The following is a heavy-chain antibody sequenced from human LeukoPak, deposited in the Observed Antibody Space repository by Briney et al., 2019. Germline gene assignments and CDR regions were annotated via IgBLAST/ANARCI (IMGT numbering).Heavy chain of an antibody. CDR3: ANGEERRGYSYGRGYYYYYGMDV. V-gene: IGHV3-23*01. CDR2: ISGSGGST. J-gene: IGHJ6*02. Sequence: GGSLRLSCAASGFTFSSYAMSWVRQAPGKGLEWVSGISGSGGSTYYADSVKGRFTISRDNSKNTPYLQMNSLRAEDTAVYYCANGEERRGYSYGRGYYYYYGMDVWGQGTTVTVSS. CDR1: GFTFSSYA. D-gene: IGHD5-18*01.